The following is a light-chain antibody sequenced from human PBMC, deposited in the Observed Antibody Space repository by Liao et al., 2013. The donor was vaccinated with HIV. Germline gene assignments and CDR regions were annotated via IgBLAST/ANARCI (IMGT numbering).Light chain of an antibody. CDR1: KLDKKY. J-gene: IGLJ2*01. CDR2: QDN. V-gene: IGLV3-1*01. Sequence: SYELTQPPSVTVSLGQMARITCSGDKLDKKYTCWYQQKPGQSPVLVIYQDNKRPSGIPERFSGSNSGNTATLTISGTQAMDEADYYCQVWDRSSDVRVFGGGTKLTVL. CDR3: QVWDRSSDVRV.